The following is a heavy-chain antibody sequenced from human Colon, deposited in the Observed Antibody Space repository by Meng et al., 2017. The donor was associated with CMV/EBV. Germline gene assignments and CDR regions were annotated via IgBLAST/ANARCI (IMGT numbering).Heavy chain of an antibody. V-gene: IGHV3-30*18. CDR1: GFTFRRDG. CDR2: ISYDGDNK. CDR3: AKDHSGYPPGVDY. D-gene: IGHD5-12*01. Sequence: ASSGFTFRRDGMRWVRQAPGRGPEWVAGISYDGDNKCYADAVKGRFTISRNNSENTLFLQMNSLRVEDTAVYFCAKDHSGYPPGVDYWGQGTLVTVSS. J-gene: IGHJ4*02.